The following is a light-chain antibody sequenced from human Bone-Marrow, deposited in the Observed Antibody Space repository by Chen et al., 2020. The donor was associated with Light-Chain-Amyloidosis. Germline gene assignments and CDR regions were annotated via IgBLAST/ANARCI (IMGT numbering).Light chain of an antibody. CDR2: GSS. J-gene: IGKJ4*01. CDR3: DHYSTSPLT. Sequence: IVLTQSPGTLSLSPGEGANLSCRASQTISSNYLTWYQQKCGQAPRLLIYGSSSRATGIPDRFTRSRFGTDFTVSISRLPPEYFAMYYCDHYSTSPLTVRGGTLVEI. V-gene: IGKV3-20*01. CDR1: QTISSNY.